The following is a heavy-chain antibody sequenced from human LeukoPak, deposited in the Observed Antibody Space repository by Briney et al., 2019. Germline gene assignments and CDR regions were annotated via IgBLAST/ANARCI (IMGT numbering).Heavy chain of an antibody. CDR3: TTDPGDLYYDILTGYYKRFY. D-gene: IGHD3-9*01. CDR1: GFTFSNAW. CDR2: IKSKTDGGTT. Sequence: GGSLRLSCAASGFTFSNAWMSWVRQAPGKGPEWVGRIKSKTDGGTTDYAAPVKGRFTISRDDSKNTLYLQMNSLKTEGTAVYYCTTDPGDLYYDILTGYYKRFYWGQGTLVTVSS. V-gene: IGHV3-15*01. J-gene: IGHJ4*02.